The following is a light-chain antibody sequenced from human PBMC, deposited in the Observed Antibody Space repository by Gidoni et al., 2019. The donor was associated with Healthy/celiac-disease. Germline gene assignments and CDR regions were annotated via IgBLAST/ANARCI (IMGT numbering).Light chain of an antibody. J-gene: IGKJ3*01. CDR2: AAS. Sequence: DIQMTQSPSSLSASVGDRVTITCRASQSISSYLNWYQQKPGKAPKLLIYAASSLQSGVPSRFSGSVSGTDFTLTISSLQPEDCATYYCQQSYSTPPFPFGPGTKVDIQ. CDR3: QQSYSTPPFP. V-gene: IGKV1-39*01. CDR1: QSISSY.